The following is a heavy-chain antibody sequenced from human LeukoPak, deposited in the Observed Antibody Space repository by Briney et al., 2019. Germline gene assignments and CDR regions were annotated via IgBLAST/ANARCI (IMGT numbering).Heavy chain of an antibody. CDR1: GFTFSSYG. Sequence: GGSLRLSCEASGFTFSSYGMHWARQAPGKGLEWVAFIRYAGSNKYYADSVEGRFTISRDNSKNTLYLQMSSLRVEDTAVYYCAKGGYGDHYYYYYYMDVWGKGTPVTISS. J-gene: IGHJ6*03. D-gene: IGHD4-17*01. CDR3: AKGGYGDHYYYYYYMDV. CDR2: IRYAGSNK. V-gene: IGHV3-30*02.